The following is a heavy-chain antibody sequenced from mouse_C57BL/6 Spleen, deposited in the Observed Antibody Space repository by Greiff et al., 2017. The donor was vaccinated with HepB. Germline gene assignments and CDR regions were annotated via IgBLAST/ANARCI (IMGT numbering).Heavy chain of an antibody. D-gene: IGHD3-1*01. CDR3: ARGRPSAHYAMDY. CDR2: ISYDGSN. J-gene: IGHJ4*01. Sequence: EVQLQESGPGLVKPSQSLSLTCSVTGYSITSGYYWNWIRKFPGNKLEWMGYISYDGSNNYNPSLKNRISITRDTSKNQFFLKLTTVTTEDTATYYCARGRPSAHYAMDYWGQGTSVTVSS. CDR1: GYSITSGYY. V-gene: IGHV3-6*01.